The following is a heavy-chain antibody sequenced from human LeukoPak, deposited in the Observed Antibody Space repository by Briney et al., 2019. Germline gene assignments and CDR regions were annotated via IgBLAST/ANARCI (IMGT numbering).Heavy chain of an antibody. V-gene: IGHV3-23*01. CDR3: AKDDGAGSYYNVMVVDF. D-gene: IGHD3-10*01. J-gene: IGHJ4*02. CDR1: GFTFSNYG. Sequence: GGSLRLSCAASGFTFSNYGMSWVRQAPGKGLEWVSVITGSGRATYYAGSVKGRLTISRDNSKNTLYLQMNSLRAEDTAVYYCAKDDGAGSYYNVMVVDFWGQGTLVTVSS. CDR2: ITGSGRAT.